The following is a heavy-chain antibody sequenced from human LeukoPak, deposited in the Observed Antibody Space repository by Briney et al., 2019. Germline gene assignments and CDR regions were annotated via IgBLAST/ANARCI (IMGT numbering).Heavy chain of an antibody. CDR2: ISTTGTTI. V-gene: IGHV3-48*01. J-gene: IGHJ4*02. D-gene: IGHD6-19*01. CDR3: AKGYSSGWYYFDY. Sequence: TGGSLRLSCAASGFTFSAYHINWVRQAPGKGLEWISYISTTGTTIHYADSVKGRFTISRDTSKNTLYLQMNSLRAEDTAVYYCAKGYSSGWYYFDYWGQGTLVTVSS. CDR1: GFTFSAYH.